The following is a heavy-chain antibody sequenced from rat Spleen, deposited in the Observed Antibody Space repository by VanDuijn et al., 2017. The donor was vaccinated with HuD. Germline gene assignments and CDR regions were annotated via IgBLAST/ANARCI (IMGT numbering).Heavy chain of an antibody. V-gene: IGHV5-22*01. CDR2: ISYEGSGT. CDR1: GFTFSDYY. CDR3: ARGALSYFDY. Sequence: EVQLVESGGGLVQPGRSLKLSCAASGFTFSDYYMAWVRQAPKKGLEWVTSISYEGSGTYYGDSVKGRFTISRDNAKSTLYLQMNSLRSEDTATYYCARGALSYFDYWGQGVMVTVSS. D-gene: IGHD3-1*01. J-gene: IGHJ2*01.